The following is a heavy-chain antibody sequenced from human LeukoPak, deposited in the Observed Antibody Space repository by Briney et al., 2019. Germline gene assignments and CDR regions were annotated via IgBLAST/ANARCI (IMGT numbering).Heavy chain of an antibody. J-gene: IGHJ6*02. V-gene: IGHV4-59*01. D-gene: IGHD3-22*01. CDR1: GGSISSYY. Sequence: SETLSLTCTVSGGSISSYYWSWIRQPPGKGLEWIGYIYYSGSTNYNPSLKSRVTISVDTSENQFSLKLSSVTAADTAVYYCARDRRYYDSSGAYGMDVWGQGTTVTVSS. CDR3: ARDRRYYDSSGAYGMDV. CDR2: IYYSGST.